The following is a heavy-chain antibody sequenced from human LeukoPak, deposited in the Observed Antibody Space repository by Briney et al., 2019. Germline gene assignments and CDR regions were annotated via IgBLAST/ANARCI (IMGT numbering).Heavy chain of an antibody. CDR1: GFTFSSYW. J-gene: IGHJ4*02. V-gene: IGHV3-74*01. D-gene: IGHD3-22*01. CDR2: INSDGSSI. Sequence: GGSLRLSCAASGFTFSSYWMHWVRQAPGKGLVWVSRINSDGSSISYADSVKGRFTISRDNAKNTLYLQMNSLRVEDTALYYCASFPAYGSSGPVDYWGQGTLVTVSS. CDR3: ASFPAYGSSGPVDY.